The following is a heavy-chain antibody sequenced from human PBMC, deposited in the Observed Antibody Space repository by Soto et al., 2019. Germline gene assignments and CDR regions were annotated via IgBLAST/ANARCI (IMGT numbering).Heavy chain of an antibody. CDR2: IYYNGNT. CDR1: GGSISNHS. CDR3: ARSNWYSEY. D-gene: IGHD7-27*01. V-gene: IGHV4-59*11. Sequence: QVQLQESGPGLVKPSETLSLTCTVSGGSISNHSWSWIRQPPGKGLEWIGYIYYNGNTNYNPALKSRVTMSVDTSKNQFSLRLSSVTAADTAVYYCARSNWYSEYWGQGTLVTVSS. J-gene: IGHJ4*02.